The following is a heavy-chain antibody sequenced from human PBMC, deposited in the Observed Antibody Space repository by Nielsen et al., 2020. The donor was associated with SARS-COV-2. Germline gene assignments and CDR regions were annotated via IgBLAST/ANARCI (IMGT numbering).Heavy chain of an antibody. CDR2: ISSNGGST. CDR3: AKDIYDYRDFYYGMDV. D-gene: IGHD3-16*01. V-gene: IGHV3-64*01. Sequence: GGSLRLSCAASGFTFSSYAMHWVRQAPGKGLEYVSAISSNGGSTYYANSVKGRFTISRDNSENTLYLQMGSLRAEDMAVYYCAKDIYDYRDFYYGMDVWGQGTTVTRLL. J-gene: IGHJ6*02. CDR1: GFTFSSYA.